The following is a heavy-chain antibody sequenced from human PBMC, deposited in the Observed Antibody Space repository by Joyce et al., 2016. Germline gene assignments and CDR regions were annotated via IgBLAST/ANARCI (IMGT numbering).Heavy chain of an antibody. CDR2: INNSGST. Sequence: QVQLQQWGTGLLKPSETLSLTCAVYGGSFSGFYWTWIRQPPGKGLEWIGEINNSGSTNYHPALSGRVTLSPDRSKNQFSLQLRSVTAADTAVYYCARGGYCSGTTCYRVWRGLRDYYYYYMDVWAKGTTGTVSS. D-gene: IGHD2-2*01. CDR1: GGSFSGFY. V-gene: IGHV4-34*01. CDR3: ARGGYCSGTTCYRVWRGLRDYYYYYMDV. J-gene: IGHJ6*03.